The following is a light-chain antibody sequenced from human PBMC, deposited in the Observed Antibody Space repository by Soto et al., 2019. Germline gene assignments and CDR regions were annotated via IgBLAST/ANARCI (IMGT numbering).Light chain of an antibody. CDR2: GAS. Sequence: EIVLTQSPGTLSLSPGERATLSCRASQRISSEYLAWYQQKPGQAPRLLMYGASSRATGVPDRFSGSGSETGLTLTISRLEPEDFAVYYCQHPWTFGQGTKVEI. V-gene: IGKV3-20*01. CDR1: QRISSEY. CDR3: QHPWT. J-gene: IGKJ1*01.